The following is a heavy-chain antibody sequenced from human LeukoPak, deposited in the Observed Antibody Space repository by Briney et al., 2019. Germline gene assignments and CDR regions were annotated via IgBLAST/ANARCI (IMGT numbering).Heavy chain of an antibody. Sequence: GGSLRLSCAASGCNFISHWMTWVRQAPGQGLEWVADIRQDEGEKYYADSVTGRFTISRDNAKNEVYLQMDGLRGEDTAVYYGARDYGHSGYDYLPYYWGQGTLVTVSS. CDR1: GCNFISHW. V-gene: IGHV3-7*01. CDR2: IRQDEGEK. J-gene: IGHJ4*02. D-gene: IGHD5-12*01. CDR3: ARDYGHSGYDYLPYY.